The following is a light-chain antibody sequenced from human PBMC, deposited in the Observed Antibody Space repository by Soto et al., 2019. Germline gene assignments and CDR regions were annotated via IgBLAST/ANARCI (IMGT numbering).Light chain of an antibody. V-gene: IGKV1-33*01. CDR2: DAS. CDR1: QDISNY. CDR3: QQNDNLPPT. Sequence: DIQMTQSPSSLSASVGDRVTITCQASQDISNYLNWYQQKPGKAPQILIYDASNLETGVPSRFSGSGCGTDLTFTMSSLQPEDIATYYCQQNDNLPPTSGQGKKREIK. J-gene: IGKJ2*01.